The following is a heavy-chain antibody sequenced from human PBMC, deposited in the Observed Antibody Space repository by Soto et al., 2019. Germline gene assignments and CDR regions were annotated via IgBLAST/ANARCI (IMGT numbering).Heavy chain of an antibody. Sequence: ASVKVSCKASGYTFTGYYMHWVRQAPGQGLEWMGWINPNSGGTNYAQKFQGWVTMTRDTSISTAYMELSRLRSDDTAVYYCAREADSSGWRYYFDYWGQGTLVTVSS. D-gene: IGHD6-19*01. CDR3: AREADSSGWRYYFDY. CDR2: INPNSGGT. CDR1: GYTFTGYY. V-gene: IGHV1-2*04. J-gene: IGHJ4*02.